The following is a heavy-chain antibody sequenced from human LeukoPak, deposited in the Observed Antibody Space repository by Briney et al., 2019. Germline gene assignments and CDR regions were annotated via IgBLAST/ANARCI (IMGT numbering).Heavy chain of an antibody. CDR3: ARGPRRAYFDWLLEFDY. D-gene: IGHD3-9*01. V-gene: IGHV3-66*01. CDR1: GFTVSSNY. Sequence: PGGSLRLSCAASGFTVSSNYMSWVRQAPGKGLEWVSVIYSGGSTYYADSVKGRFTISRDNSKNTLYLQMNSLRAEDTAVYYCARGPRRAYFDWLLEFDYWGQGTLVTVSS. J-gene: IGHJ4*02. CDR2: IYSGGST.